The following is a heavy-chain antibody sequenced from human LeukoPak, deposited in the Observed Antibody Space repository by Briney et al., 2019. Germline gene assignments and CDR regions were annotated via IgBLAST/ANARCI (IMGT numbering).Heavy chain of an antibody. CDR3: ARDPRGGGYYYYGMDV. Sequence: ASVKVSCKASGGTFSSYAISWVRQAPGQGLEWMGGIIPIFGTAHYAQKFQGRVTITADESTSTAYMELSSLRSEDTAVYYCARDPRGGGYYYYGMDVWGQGTTVTVSS. D-gene: IGHD3-16*01. V-gene: IGHV1-69*13. CDR1: GGTFSSYA. J-gene: IGHJ6*02. CDR2: IIPIFGTA.